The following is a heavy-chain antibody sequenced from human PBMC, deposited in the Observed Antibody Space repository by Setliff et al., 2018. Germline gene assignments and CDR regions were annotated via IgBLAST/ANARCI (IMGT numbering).Heavy chain of an antibody. CDR2: VYYTGDT. CDR3: AGSQGSGGYYSNSPYYFHY. J-gene: IGHJ4*02. D-gene: IGHD3-10*01. V-gene: IGHV4-59*03. Sequence: PSETLSLTCTVFGGSISSYYWSWIRQPQGKELEWMAYVYYTGDTYYNPSLKSRISISIDTSKNQFSLNLISVTAADTAVYYCAGSQGSGGYYSNSPYYFHYWGQGTLVTVSS. CDR1: GGSISSYY.